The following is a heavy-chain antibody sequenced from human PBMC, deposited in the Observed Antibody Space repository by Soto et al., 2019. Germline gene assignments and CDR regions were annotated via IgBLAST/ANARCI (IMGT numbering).Heavy chain of an antibody. CDR3: AKDRSSSWTLDY. V-gene: IGHV3-30*18. CDR2: ISHDGRSK. Sequence: QVQLVESGGGVVQPGMSLRLSCAASGFTFSRSGMHWVRQAPGKGLEWVSVISHDGRSKYYADSVKDRFTISRDNSKNTLYLQMNSLRAEDTAVYYCAKDRSSSWTLDYWGQGTLVTVSS. CDR1: GFTFSRSG. D-gene: IGHD6-13*01. J-gene: IGHJ4*02.